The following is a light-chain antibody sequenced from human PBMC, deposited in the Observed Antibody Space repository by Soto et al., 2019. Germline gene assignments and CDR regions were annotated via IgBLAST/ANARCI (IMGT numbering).Light chain of an antibody. Sequence: EIVLTQSPATLSLSPGERATLSCRASESVNIYLAWYQQKPGHPPRLLVYDASNRAFGIPARLSGSGSVTDLARSLSSLEPEDFAIYYWQQRSLRPPITPFGQRTRLEMK. J-gene: IGKJ5*01. V-gene: IGKV3-11*01. CDR3: QQRSLRPPITP. CDR2: DAS. CDR1: ESVNIY.